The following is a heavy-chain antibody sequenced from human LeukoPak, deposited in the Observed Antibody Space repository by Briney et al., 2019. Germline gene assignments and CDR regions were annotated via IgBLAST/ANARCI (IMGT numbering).Heavy chain of an antibody. V-gene: IGHV1-2*02. J-gene: IGHJ4*02. Sequence: GASVKVSCKASGYTCTSYYMHWVRQAPGQALEWMGWINPNSGGTNYAQKIQGRVTITRDTSISTAYMELSRLRSDDTAVYYCARWFGSGYYHEDYWGQGALVTVSS. CDR2: INPNSGGT. CDR3: ARWFGSGYYHEDY. CDR1: GYTCTSYY. D-gene: IGHD3-22*01.